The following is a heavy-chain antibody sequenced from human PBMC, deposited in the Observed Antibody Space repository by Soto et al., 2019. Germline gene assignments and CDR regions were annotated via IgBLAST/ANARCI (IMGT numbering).Heavy chain of an antibody. CDR3: ATGSPYYYGSGGMWDS. CDR1: GGSMSSPNW. D-gene: IGHD3-10*01. V-gene: IGHV4-4*02. Sequence: QVRLQESGPGLVKPSGTLSLTCLVSGGSMSSPNWWTWVRQAPVKGLEWIAEIHLSGATNYSPSLKSRAVISIDKSNNQFSLQLTSVTAADTAVYYCATGSPYYYGSGGMWDSWGRGALVTVSS. J-gene: IGHJ4*02. CDR2: IHLSGAT.